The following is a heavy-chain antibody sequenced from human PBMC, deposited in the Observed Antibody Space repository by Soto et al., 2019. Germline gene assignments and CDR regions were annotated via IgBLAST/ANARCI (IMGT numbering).Heavy chain of an antibody. CDR2: IYHSGST. Sequence: SETLSLTCAVSGGSISSNYWWSWVRQPPGKGLEWIGEIYHSGSTNYNPSLKSRVTISVDKSKNQFSLKLSSVTAADTAVYYCARARPESGGEYWGQGTLVTVS. CDR1: GGSISSNYW. J-gene: IGHJ4*02. CDR3: ARARPESGGEY. V-gene: IGHV4-4*02. D-gene: IGHD3-16*01.